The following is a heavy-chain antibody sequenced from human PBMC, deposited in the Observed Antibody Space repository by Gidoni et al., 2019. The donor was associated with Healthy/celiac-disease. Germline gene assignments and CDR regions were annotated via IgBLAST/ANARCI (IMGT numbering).Heavy chain of an antibody. J-gene: IGHJ6*02. Sequence: QVQLVQSGAEVKKPGSSVKVSCKASGGTFSSYAISWVRQAPGQGLEWMGRIIPILGIANYAQKFQGRVTITADKSTSTAYMELSSLRSEDTAVYYCASPALRFLEWDYYGMDVWGQGTTVTVSS. CDR1: GGTFSSYA. CDR2: IIPILGIA. V-gene: IGHV1-69*04. CDR3: ASPALRFLEWDYYGMDV. D-gene: IGHD3-3*01.